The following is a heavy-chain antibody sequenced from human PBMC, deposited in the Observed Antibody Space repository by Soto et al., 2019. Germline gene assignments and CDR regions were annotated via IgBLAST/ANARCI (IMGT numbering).Heavy chain of an antibody. Sequence: SETLSLTCTVSVASIRSTDYYWSWIRHAPGKGLEWIGYVYYTGSTYYNPSLMSRLTISVDTSKNQFSLKLTSVTAAETAVYYCVRTARQGAVAPHWFDRWGQGTQVTVSS. CDR2: VYYTGST. D-gene: IGHD2-21*02. CDR3: VRTARQGAVAPHWFDR. J-gene: IGHJ5*02. CDR1: VASIRSTDYY. V-gene: IGHV4-30-4*01.